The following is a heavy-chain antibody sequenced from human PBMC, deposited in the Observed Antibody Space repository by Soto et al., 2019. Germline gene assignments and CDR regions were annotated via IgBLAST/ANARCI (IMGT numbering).Heavy chain of an antibody. CDR3: AKAVTGYNYASFDF. Sequence: QVQLVESGGGVVQPGRSLRLSCAASGFMFSSYGMHWVRQAPGKGLEWVSAVSSDGNNKDYTDSVKCRFTISRDNSKNTLYLQMNSARPEDTAVYFCAKAVTGYNYASFDFWGQGTLVTVSS. CDR1: GFMFSSYG. J-gene: IGHJ4*02. D-gene: IGHD5-18*01. V-gene: IGHV3-30*18. CDR2: VSSDGNNK.